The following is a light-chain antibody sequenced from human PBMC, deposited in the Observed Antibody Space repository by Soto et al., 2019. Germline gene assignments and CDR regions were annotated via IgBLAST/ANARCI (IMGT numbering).Light chain of an antibody. CDR3: QQRGTWPPS. Sequence: ENVLTQSPGALSLSPGENATISCRASQSVSAYFAWYQHKHGQAPRLLIYDAFKRATDIPARFSGSGSGTEFTLTISSLEPDDFAVYYCQQRGTWPPSFGQGTNVEVK. J-gene: IGKJ1*01. CDR1: QSVSAY. CDR2: DAF. V-gene: IGKV3-11*01.